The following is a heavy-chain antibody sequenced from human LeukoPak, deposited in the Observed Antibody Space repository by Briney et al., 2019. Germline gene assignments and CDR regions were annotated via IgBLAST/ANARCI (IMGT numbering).Heavy chain of an antibody. Sequence: SETLSLTCTVSGVSISTKDHYWTWIRQPPGKGLEWIGYIYYTGHTSYHPSLRSRVSMSLHTSKNRFSLNVNSVTAADAAVYFCARNADYCGGDCYSVWGPGTLITVSS. D-gene: IGHD2-21*02. V-gene: IGHV4-30-4*01. CDR3: ARNADYCGGDCYSV. CDR1: GVSISTKDHY. CDR2: IYYTGHT. J-gene: IGHJ4*02.